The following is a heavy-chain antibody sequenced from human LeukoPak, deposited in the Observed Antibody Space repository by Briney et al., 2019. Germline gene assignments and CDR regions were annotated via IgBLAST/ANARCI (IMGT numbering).Heavy chain of an antibody. CDR1: GGSISSSSYY. Sequence: SETLSLTCTVSGGSISSSSYYWGWIRQPPGKGLEWIGSIYYSGSTYYNPSLKSRVTISVDTSKNQFSLKLSSVTAADTAVYYCARDRRGKCGGDCRNYYYYMDVWGKGTTVTISS. CDR3: ARDRRGKCGGDCRNYYYYMDV. D-gene: IGHD2-21*02. CDR2: IYYSGST. J-gene: IGHJ6*03. V-gene: IGHV4-39*07.